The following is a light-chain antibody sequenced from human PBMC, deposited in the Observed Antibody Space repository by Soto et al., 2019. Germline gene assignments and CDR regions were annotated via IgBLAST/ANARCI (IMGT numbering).Light chain of an antibody. CDR1: QSVSSN. Sequence: MTQSPSTLSVSKGERATLSCRASQSVSSNLAWYQQKPGQAPRLLIYGASTRATGIPARFSGSGSGTEFTLTISSLQSEDFAVYYCQQYNNWPPWTFGQGTKVDIK. CDR3: QQYNNWPPWT. J-gene: IGKJ1*01. V-gene: IGKV3-15*01. CDR2: GAS.